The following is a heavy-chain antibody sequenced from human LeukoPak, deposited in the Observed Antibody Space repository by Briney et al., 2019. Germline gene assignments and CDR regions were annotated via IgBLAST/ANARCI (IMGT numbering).Heavy chain of an antibody. J-gene: IGHJ3*02. V-gene: IGHV4-59*01. CDR1: GGSISSCY. CDR2: IQNRGST. D-gene: IGHD6-19*01. CDR3: ARDRPGIAVAGDAFDI. Sequence: PSETLSLTCTVSGGSISSCYWSWIRQPPGKGLEWIGYIQNRGSTNYNPSLKSRVTLSVDTSKNQFSLKLKSVTAADTAVYYCARDRPGIAVAGDAFDIWGQGTMVTVSS.